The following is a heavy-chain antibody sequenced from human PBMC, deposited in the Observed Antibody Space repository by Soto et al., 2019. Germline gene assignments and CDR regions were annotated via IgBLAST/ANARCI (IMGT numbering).Heavy chain of an antibody. CDR2: IYPDDSDT. CDR1: GYNFASHW. CDR3: ARHGEDYSSFLNWFDS. J-gene: IGHJ5*01. V-gene: IGHV5-51*01. Sequence: GESLKISCKGSGYNFASHWIAWVRQMPGKGLEWMGIIYPDDSDTRYSPSFQGQVIISVDKSVSTAYLQWRSLKASDTAMYYCARHGEDYSSFLNWFDSWGQGSLVTVS. D-gene: IGHD6-6*01.